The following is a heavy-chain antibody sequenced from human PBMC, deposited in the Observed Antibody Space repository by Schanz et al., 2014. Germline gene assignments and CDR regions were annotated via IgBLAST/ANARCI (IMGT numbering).Heavy chain of an antibody. Sequence: EVQLVESGGGLVKPGGSLRLSCAASGFAFTNAWMSWVRQAPGKGLEWVGRLKSKADGGTTDYAAPVKGRFTISRDDSKNTLYLQMNSLKTEDTAVYYCTTDRHYDVLTGYYFEAVFDHWGQGTLVTVSS. CDR3: TTDRHYDVLTGYYFEAVFDH. D-gene: IGHD3-9*01. CDR2: LKSKADGGTT. J-gene: IGHJ4*02. CDR1: GFAFTNAW. V-gene: IGHV3-15*01.